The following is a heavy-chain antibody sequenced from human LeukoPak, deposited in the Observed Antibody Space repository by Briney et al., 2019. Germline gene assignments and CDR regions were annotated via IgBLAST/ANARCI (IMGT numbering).Heavy chain of an antibody. Sequence: SETLSLTCTVSGDSISGYHWSWIRQPPGKGLEWIGYISYSGSTKYNPSLKSRVIISVDTSKNQFSLNLSSLTAADTAVYYRARVGRGDHTWGSYSFDYWGQGTLVTVSS. CDR2: ISYSGST. D-gene: IGHD3-16*01. CDR3: ARVGRGDHTWGSYSFDY. V-gene: IGHV4-59*01. CDR1: GDSISGYH. J-gene: IGHJ4*02.